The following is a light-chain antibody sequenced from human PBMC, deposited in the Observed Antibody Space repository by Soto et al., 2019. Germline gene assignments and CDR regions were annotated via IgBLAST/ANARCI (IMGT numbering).Light chain of an antibody. V-gene: IGLV1-44*01. CDR2: RNN. CDR3: GTWDSSLSAYV. Sequence: QSVLTQPPSTSGTPGQRVTISCSGSSSNIGSNTVNWYQQLPGTAPKLLIYRNNQRPSGVPDRFSGSKSGTSASLAISGLQTGDEADYYCGTWDSSLSAYVFGTGTKVTVL. J-gene: IGLJ1*01. CDR1: SSNIGSNT.